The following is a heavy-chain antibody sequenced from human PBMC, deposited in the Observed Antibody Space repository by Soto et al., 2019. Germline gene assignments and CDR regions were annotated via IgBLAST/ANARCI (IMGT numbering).Heavy chain of an antibody. Sequence: QVQLVQSGAEVKKPGASVKVSCKASGYTFTSYYMHWVRQAPGQGLEWMGIINPSGGSTSYAQKFQGRVTMTRDTSTSTVYMELSSLRSEDTAVYYCARDVGGYLSPGAAYFQHWGQGTLVTVSS. J-gene: IGHJ1*01. CDR3: ARDVGGYLSPGAAYFQH. V-gene: IGHV1-46*01. D-gene: IGHD3-22*01. CDR2: INPSGGST. CDR1: GYTFTSYY.